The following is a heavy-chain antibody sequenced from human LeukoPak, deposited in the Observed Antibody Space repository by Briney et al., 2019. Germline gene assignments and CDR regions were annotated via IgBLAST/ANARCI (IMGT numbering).Heavy chain of an antibody. CDR1: GFTFSSYN. J-gene: IGHJ4*02. D-gene: IGHD3-3*01. Sequence: GGSLRLSCAASGFTFSSYNMKWVRQAPGKGLEWVSSISSRSSYIFYADSVKGRFTISRDNAKKSLYLQMNSLRAEDTAVYYCASGVKYFDHWGQGTLVTVSS. CDR2: ISSRSSYI. CDR3: ASGVKYFDH. V-gene: IGHV3-21*01.